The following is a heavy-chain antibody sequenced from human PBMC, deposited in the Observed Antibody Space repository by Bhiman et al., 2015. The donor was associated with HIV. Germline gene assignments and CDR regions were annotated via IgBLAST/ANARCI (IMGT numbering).Heavy chain of an antibody. D-gene: IGHD6-13*01. Sequence: QVHLVESGGGVVQPGRSLRLSCVVSGFDFKTYGMHWVRQSAAKGLEWVSVIYSGGSTYYADSVKGRFTISRDNSKNTLYLQMNSLRAEDTAVYYCARDLAAAGRDYWGQGTLVTVSS. J-gene: IGHJ4*02. CDR1: GFDFKTYG. CDR3: ARDLAAAGRDY. CDR2: IYSGGST. V-gene: IGHV3-NL1*01.